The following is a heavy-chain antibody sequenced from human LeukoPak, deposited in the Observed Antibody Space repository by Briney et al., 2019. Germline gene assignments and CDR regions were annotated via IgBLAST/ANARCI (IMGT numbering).Heavy chain of an antibody. CDR1: GYTFTVYY. CDR3: ARVDPHCSGGSCYETRFDP. CDR2: INPNSGGT. D-gene: IGHD2-15*01. V-gene: IGHV1-2*02. Sequence: ASVKVSCKASGYTFTVYYMHWERQAPGQGLEWMGWINPNSGGTNYAQKFQGRVTMTRDTSISTAYMELSRLRSDDTAVYYCARVDPHCSGGSCYETRFDPWGQGTLVTVSS. J-gene: IGHJ5*02.